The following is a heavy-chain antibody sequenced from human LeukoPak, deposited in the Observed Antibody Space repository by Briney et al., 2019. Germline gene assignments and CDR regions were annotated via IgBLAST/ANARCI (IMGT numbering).Heavy chain of an antibody. D-gene: IGHD6-19*01. CDR2: ISSSSSTI. CDR3: ARVGGGGRIAVAGSDY. CDR1: GFTFSSYS. J-gene: IGHJ4*02. V-gene: IGHV3-48*01. Sequence: GGSLRLSCAASGFTFSSYSMNWVRQAPGKGLEWVSYISSSSSTIYYADSVKGRFTISRDNSKNTLYLQMNSLRAEDTAVYYCARVGGGGRIAVAGSDYWGQGTLVTASS.